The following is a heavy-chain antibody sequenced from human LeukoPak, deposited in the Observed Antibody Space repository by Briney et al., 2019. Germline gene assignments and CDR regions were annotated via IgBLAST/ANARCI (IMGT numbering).Heavy chain of an antibody. J-gene: IGHJ6*02. V-gene: IGHV4-34*01. Sequence: PSETLSLTCAVYGGSFSGYYWSWIRQPPGKGLEWIGEINHSGGTNYNPSLKSRVTISVDTSKNQFSLKLSSVTAADTAVYYCASGWELLRGYYYYGMDVWGQGTTVTVSS. D-gene: IGHD1-26*01. CDR3: ASGWELLRGYYYYGMDV. CDR2: INHSGGT. CDR1: GGSFSGYY.